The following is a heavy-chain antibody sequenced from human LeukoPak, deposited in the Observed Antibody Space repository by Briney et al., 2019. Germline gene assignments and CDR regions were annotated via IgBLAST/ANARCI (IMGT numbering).Heavy chain of an antibody. Sequence: SETLSLTCTVSGGSISNYYWSWIRQPPGKGLEWIGEINHSGSTNYNPSLKSRVTISVDTSKNQFSLKLSSVTAADTAVYYCARHLGYCSSTSCYLGWFDPWGQGTLVTVSS. J-gene: IGHJ5*02. CDR3: ARHLGYCSSTSCYLGWFDP. D-gene: IGHD2-2*01. V-gene: IGHV4-34*01. CDR1: GGSISNYY. CDR2: INHSGST.